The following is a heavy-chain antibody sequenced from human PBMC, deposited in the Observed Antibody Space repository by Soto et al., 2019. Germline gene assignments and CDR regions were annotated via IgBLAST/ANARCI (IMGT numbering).Heavy chain of an antibody. V-gene: IGHV4-34*01. J-gene: IGHJ4*02. CDR3: ARGHSTQRWLSNYPRFEY. D-gene: IGHD5-12*01. CDR1: GRSFSGYY. Sequence: ETLSLTCTVYGRSFSGYYWTWIRQPPGKGPEWIGEINHSGSTNYNPSLKSRVTISVDTSKNQFSLKLSSVTAADTAVYYCARGHSTQRWLSNYPRFEYWGQGTPVTVSS. CDR2: INHSGST.